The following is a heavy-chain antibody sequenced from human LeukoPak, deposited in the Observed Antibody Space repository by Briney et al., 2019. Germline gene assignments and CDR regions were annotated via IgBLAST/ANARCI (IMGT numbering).Heavy chain of an antibody. D-gene: IGHD6-13*01. CDR1: GFTFSSYS. CDR2: ISSSSSYI. V-gene: IGHV3-21*01. CDR3: ARDIAAAGDY. J-gene: IGHJ4*02. Sequence: GGALRLSCAASGFTFSSYSMNWVRQAPGKGLEWVSSISSSSSYIYYADSVKGRFTISKDNAKNSLYLQMNSLRAEDTAVYYCARDIAAAGDYWGQGTLVTVSS.